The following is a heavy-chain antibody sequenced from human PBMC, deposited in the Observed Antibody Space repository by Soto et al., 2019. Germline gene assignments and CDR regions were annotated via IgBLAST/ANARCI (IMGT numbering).Heavy chain of an antibody. J-gene: IGHJ6*02. CDR2: INHANGRT. V-gene: IGHV1-46*01. CDR1: VYRFRSYY. Sequence: ASVQVSCMACVYRFRSYYVHLVGQAPGQGLEWIAVINHANGRTTYAETFHGRITITTDTSTSIVFMELSSLRSEDTAVYFCARDRSRRPIYHGMDVWGQGTTVTVSS. CDR3: ARDRSRRPIYHGMDV. D-gene: IGHD1-1*01.